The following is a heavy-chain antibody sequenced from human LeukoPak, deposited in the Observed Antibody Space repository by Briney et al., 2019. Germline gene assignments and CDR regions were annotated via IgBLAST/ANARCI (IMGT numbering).Heavy chain of an antibody. J-gene: IGHJ6*03. CDR1: GFTFSNYA. CDR2: ISGSVNGT. CDR3: AKTTAMDV. V-gene: IGHV3-23*01. Sequence: GRSLRLSCAASGFTFSNYAMSWVRQAAGKGLEWVSSISGSVNGTYYADSVKGPFTFPRHHSKNTLDLQMSSLRAEDTAVYYCAKTTAMDVWGKGTTVTVSS. D-gene: IGHD4-17*01.